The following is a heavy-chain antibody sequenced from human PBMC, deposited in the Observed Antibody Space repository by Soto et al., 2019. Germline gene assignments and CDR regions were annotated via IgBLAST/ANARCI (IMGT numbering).Heavy chain of an antibody. Sequence: SETLSLTCTVSGCSLSSYYWSWIRQPPGKGLEWIGYIYYSGSTNYNPSLKSRVTISVDTSKNQFSLKLSSVTAADTAVYYCARAAIGFRFDPLGQGTLVTVSS. J-gene: IGHJ5*02. CDR2: IYYSGST. D-gene: IGHD2-21*01. V-gene: IGHV4-59*13. CDR3: ARAAIGFRFDP. CDR1: GCSLSSYY.